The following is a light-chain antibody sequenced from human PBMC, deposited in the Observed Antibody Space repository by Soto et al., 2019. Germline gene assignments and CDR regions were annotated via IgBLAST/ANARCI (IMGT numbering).Light chain of an antibody. Sequence: QSALTQPASVSGSPGQSITISCTGTSSDVGGYNYVSWYQQHPGKAPKLMIYDVTNRPSGVSNRFSGSKSVNTASLTISGLQAEDEADYYCSSYTSSSTVVFGGGTKLTF. CDR2: DVT. CDR3: SSYTSSSTVV. V-gene: IGLV2-14*03. J-gene: IGLJ3*02. CDR1: SSDVGGYNY.